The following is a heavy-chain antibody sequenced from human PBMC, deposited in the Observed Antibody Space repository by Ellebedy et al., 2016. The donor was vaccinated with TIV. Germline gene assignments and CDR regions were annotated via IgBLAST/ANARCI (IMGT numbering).Heavy chain of an antibody. V-gene: IGHV1-18*01. D-gene: IGHD3-22*01. CDR3: TRASGVQWLTSSGDY. CDR1: GYSFGSYG. Sequence: AASVKVSCKASGYSFGSYGISWVRQSPGQGLEWMGWFNTNNGNTNYAEKGQGRVTMTRDSSTNIAYLELRSLRSDDTAVYYCTRASGVQWLTSSGDYWGQGTLVTVSS. CDR2: FNTNNGNT. J-gene: IGHJ4*02.